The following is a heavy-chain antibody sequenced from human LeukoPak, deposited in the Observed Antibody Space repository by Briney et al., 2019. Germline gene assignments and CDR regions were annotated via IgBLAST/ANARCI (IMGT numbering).Heavy chain of an antibody. Sequence: ASVKVSCKASGGTFSSYDINWVRQATGQGLEWMGWMNPNSGNTGYAQKFQGRVTMTRNTSISTAYMELSSLRSEDTAVYYCATSSGYSYGLGYWGQGTLVTVSS. CDR2: MNPNSGNT. V-gene: IGHV1-8*02. D-gene: IGHD5-18*01. CDR3: ATSSGYSYGLGY. CDR1: GGTFSSYD. J-gene: IGHJ4*02.